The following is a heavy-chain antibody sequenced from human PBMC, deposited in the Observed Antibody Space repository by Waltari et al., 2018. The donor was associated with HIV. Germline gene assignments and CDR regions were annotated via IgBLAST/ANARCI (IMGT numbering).Heavy chain of an antibody. Sequence: QVRLVDSGGGGAPPWRSLRHPCVTSGLTSTADATHCVAQAPGKRRRWGAVIWFDGNNRYYGGSTKGRFLVSKDTSKKTVYLQRNRLRVEDTAVYYCARGAGEVTTVTTGGSLEIWGQGTPVTVSS. CDR3: ARGAGEVTTVTTGGSLEI. V-gene: IGHV3-33*01. J-gene: IGHJ3*02. CDR2: IWFDGNNR. CDR1: GLTSTADA. D-gene: IGHD4-17*01.